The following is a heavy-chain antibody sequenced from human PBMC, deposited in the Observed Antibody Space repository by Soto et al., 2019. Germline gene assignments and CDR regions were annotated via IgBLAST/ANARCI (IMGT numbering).Heavy chain of an antibody. D-gene: IGHD5-18*01. CDR2: IYHSGST. CDR1: GYSISSGYY. Sequence: SETLSLTCAVSGYSISSGYYWGWIRQPPGKGLEWMGSIYHSGSTYYNPSLKSRVTISVDTSKNQFSLRLSSVTAADPAVYYFAPGEAMVPFDYWGQGTLVTVSS. J-gene: IGHJ4*02. CDR3: APGEAMVPFDY. V-gene: IGHV4-38-2*01.